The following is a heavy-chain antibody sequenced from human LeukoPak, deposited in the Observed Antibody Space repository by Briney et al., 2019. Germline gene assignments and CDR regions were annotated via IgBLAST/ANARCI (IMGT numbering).Heavy chain of an antibody. J-gene: IGHJ4*02. Sequence: PGGSLRLSCAASGFTFSSYAMSWVRQAPGKGLEWVSAISGSGGSTYYADSVKGRFTISRDNSKNTLYLQMNSLRAEDTAVYYCARDRLGIDYFDYWGQGTLVTVSS. V-gene: IGHV3-23*01. CDR1: GFTFSSYA. D-gene: IGHD7-27*01. CDR3: ARDRLGIDYFDY. CDR2: ISGSGGST.